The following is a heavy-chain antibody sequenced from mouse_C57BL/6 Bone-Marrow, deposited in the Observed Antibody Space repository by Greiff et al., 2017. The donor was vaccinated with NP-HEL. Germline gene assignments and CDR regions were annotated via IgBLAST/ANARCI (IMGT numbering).Heavy chain of an antibody. J-gene: IGHJ2*01. CDR3: TTAGDGY. CDR2: IDPENGDT. CDR1: GFNIKDDY. D-gene: IGHD3-3*01. Sequence: EVHLVESGAELVRPGASVKLSCTASGFNIKDDYMHWVKQRPEQGLEWIGWIDPENGDTEYASKFQGKATITADTSSNTAYLQLSSLTSEDTAVYYCTTAGDGYWGQGTTLTVSS. V-gene: IGHV14-4*01.